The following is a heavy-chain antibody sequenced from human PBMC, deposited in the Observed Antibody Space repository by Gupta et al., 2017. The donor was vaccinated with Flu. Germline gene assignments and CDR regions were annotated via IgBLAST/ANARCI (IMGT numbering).Heavy chain of an antibody. CDR1: GGSISGYA. V-gene: IGHV1-69*01. Sequence: QLQLVQSGSELMKPGSSVKVSCKATGGSISGYAGVRQAPGQGPEWMGGIIPAFKIVKYAQKFQGRVSITADESTNTGYMELSGLRNEDTAVYYCARVRLSSTSLPRGPFDPRGQGTEGTVSS. J-gene: IGHJ5*02. D-gene: IGHD3-16*01. CDR2: IIPAFKIV. CDR3: ARVRLSSTSLPRGPFDP.